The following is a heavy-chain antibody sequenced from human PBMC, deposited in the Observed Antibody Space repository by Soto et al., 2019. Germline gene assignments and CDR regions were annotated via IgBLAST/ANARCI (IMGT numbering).Heavy chain of an antibody. V-gene: IGHV1-69*13. CDR3: ATISESANSWFDP. J-gene: IGHJ5*02. Sequence: ASVKVSCKASGGTFSSYAISWVRQAPGQGLEWMGGIIPIFGTANYAQKFQGRVTITADESTSTAYMELSSLRSEDTAVYYCATISESANSWFDPWGQGTLVTVPQ. CDR2: IIPIFGTA. D-gene: IGHD3-3*02. CDR1: GGTFSSYA.